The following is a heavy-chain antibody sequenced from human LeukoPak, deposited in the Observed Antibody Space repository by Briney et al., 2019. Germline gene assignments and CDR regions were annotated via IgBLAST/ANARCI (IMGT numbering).Heavy chain of an antibody. Sequence: SETLSLTCTVSGGSISSYYWSWIRQPPGKGLEWIGYIYYSGNTNYNPSLKSRVTISVDTSKNQFSLKLSSVTAADTAVYYCAAYSSSLGPFFDYWGQGTLITVSA. J-gene: IGHJ4*02. CDR2: IYYSGNT. CDR3: AAYSSSLGPFFDY. V-gene: IGHV4-59*08. D-gene: IGHD6-13*01. CDR1: GGSISSYY.